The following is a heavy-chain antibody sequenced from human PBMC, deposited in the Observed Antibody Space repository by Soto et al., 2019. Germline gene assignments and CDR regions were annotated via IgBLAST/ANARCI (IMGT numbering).Heavy chain of an antibody. J-gene: IGHJ4*02. Sequence: PSKTLSLTCTVSGGSISSYYWSWIRQPPGKGLEWIGYIYYSGSTNYNPSLKSRVTISVDTSKNQFSPKLSSVTAADTAVYYCAGSYIAAAAQFDYWGQGTLVTVSS. D-gene: IGHD6-13*01. CDR2: IYYSGST. CDR1: GGSISSYY. V-gene: IGHV4-59*08. CDR3: AGSYIAAAAQFDY.